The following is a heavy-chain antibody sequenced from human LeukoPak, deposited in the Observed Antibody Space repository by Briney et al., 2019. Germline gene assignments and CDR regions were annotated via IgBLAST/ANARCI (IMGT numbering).Heavy chain of an antibody. J-gene: IGHJ5*02. D-gene: IGHD3-3*01. CDR2: ISGSGGST. CDR3: AKAGPRSYYDFWSGYYHNWFDP. CDR1: GFTFSSYA. V-gene: IGHV3-23*01. Sequence: GSLRLSCAASGFTFSSYAMSWVRQAPGKGLEWVSAISGSGGSTYYADSVKGRFTISRDNSKNTLYLQMNSLRAEDTAVYYCAKAGPRSYYDFWSGYYHNWFDPWGQGTLVTVSS.